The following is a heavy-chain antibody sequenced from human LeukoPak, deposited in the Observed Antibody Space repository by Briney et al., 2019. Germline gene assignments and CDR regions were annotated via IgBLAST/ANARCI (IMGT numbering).Heavy chain of an antibody. CDR1: GFTFSSYS. V-gene: IGHV3-21*01. J-gene: IGHJ1*01. CDR3: ARDPPYSGSYFQH. Sequence: PGGSLRLSCAASGFTFSSYSMNWVRQAPGKGLEWVSSISSSSSDIYYADSVKGRFTISRDNAKNSLYLQMNSLRAEDTAVYYCARDPPYSGSYFQHWGQGTLVTVSS. CDR2: ISSSSSDI. D-gene: IGHD1-26*01.